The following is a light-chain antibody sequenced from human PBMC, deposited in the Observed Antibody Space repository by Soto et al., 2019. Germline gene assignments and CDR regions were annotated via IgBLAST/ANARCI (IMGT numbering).Light chain of an antibody. J-gene: IGKJ5*01. V-gene: IGKV1-12*01. Sequence: DIQMTQSPSSVSASVGDRVTITCRASQGISNCLAWYQQKPGKVPQLLIYSASTIQSGVPSRFSGSGSGTDFTLTISSLQPEDFATYYCQQCNSFPITFGQGTRRRL. CDR3: QQCNSFPIT. CDR1: QGISNC. CDR2: SAS.